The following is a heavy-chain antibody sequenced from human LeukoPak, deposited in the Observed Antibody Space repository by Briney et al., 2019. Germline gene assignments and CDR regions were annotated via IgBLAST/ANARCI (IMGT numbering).Heavy chain of an antibody. D-gene: IGHD3-10*02. V-gene: IGHV1-18*01. J-gene: IGHJ4*02. CDR3: ARDYFSDYVFDF. CDR2: TSADNGHT. Sequence: ASVKVSCKASGYTFTSCGISWVRQAPGQGLEWMGFTSADNGHTNYVQKFQGRVTMTTDTSTNTAYMELRSLRFDDTAMYYCARDYFSDYVFDFWGQGTLITVSS. CDR1: GYTFTSCG.